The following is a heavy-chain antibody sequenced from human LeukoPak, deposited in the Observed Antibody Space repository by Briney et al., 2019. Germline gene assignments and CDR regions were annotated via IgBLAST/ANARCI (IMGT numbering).Heavy chain of an antibody. Sequence: GGSLRLSCAASGFTFSSYAMSWVRQAPGKGLEWVSAITGTGGSTYYVASVKGRFTVSRDNSKNTLYLQMNSLRAEDTAVYYCARDYYDSSGYYYFDYWGQGTLVTVSS. CDR2: ITGTGGST. D-gene: IGHD3-22*01. CDR1: GFTFSSYA. J-gene: IGHJ4*02. CDR3: ARDYYDSSGYYYFDY. V-gene: IGHV3-23*01.